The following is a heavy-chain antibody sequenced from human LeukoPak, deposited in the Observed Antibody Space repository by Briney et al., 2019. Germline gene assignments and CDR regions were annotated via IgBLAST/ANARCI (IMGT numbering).Heavy chain of an antibody. CDR3: ARHSGGYSFDY. D-gene: IGHD2-15*01. V-gene: IGHV4-34*01. CDR1: GGSFSGYY. J-gene: IGHJ4*02. Sequence: SETLSLTCAVYGGSFSGYYWSWIRQPPGKGLEWIGEINHSGSTNYNPSLKSRVTISVDTSKNQFSLKLSSVTAADMAMYYCARHSGGYSFDYWGRGTLVPVSS. CDR2: INHSGST.